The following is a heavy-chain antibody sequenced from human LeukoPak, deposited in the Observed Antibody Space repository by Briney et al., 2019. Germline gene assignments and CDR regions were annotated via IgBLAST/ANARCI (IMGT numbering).Heavy chain of an antibody. J-gene: IGHJ4*02. CDR2: ISYDGSNK. V-gene: IGHV3-30*03. Sequence: GGSLRLSCAASGFTSSSYGMHWVRQAPGKGLEWVAVISYDGSNKYYADSVKGRFTISRDNSKNTLYLQMNSLRAEDTAVYYCARGMYSSGWYVPGDYWGQGTLVTVSS. D-gene: IGHD6-19*01. CDR3: ARGMYSSGWYVPGDY. CDR1: GFTSSSYG.